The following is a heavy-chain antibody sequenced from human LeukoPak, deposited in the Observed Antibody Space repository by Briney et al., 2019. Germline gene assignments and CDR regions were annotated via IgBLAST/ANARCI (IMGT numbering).Heavy chain of an antibody. D-gene: IGHD2-2*01. V-gene: IGHV4-34*01. CDR1: GGSFSGYY. J-gene: IGHJ4*02. CDR3: ARRGSEDTSSYFDY. CDR2: INHSGST. Sequence: RSSETLSLTCAVYGGSFSGYYWSWIRQPPGKGLEWIGEINHSGSTNYIPSLKSRVTISVDTSKNQFSLKLSSVTAADTAVYYCARRGSEDTSSYFDYWGQGTLVTVSS.